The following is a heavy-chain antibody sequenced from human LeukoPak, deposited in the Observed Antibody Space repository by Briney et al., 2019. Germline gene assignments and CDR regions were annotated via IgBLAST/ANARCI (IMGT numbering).Heavy chain of an antibody. CDR1: GFTFSSYG. CDR2: IQYDGSNK. Sequence: PGGSLRLSCAASGFTFSSYGMHWVRQAPGKGLEWVTFIQYDGSNKYYADSVKGRFTISRDNSKNTVYLRMNSLRTEDTAVYYCARSLTMVRAYDYWGQGTLVTVSS. CDR3: ARSLTMVRAYDY. D-gene: IGHD3-10*01. J-gene: IGHJ4*02. V-gene: IGHV3-30*02.